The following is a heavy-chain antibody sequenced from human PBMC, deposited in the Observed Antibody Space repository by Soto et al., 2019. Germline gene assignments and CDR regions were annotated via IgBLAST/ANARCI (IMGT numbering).Heavy chain of an antibody. D-gene: IGHD6-13*01. CDR1: GFSFSDYY. CDR3: AKERTGDTSTWQALQD. J-gene: IGHJ1*01. V-gene: IGHV3-11*01. Sequence: QVQLVDSGGGLVKPGGSLRLSCAASGFSFSDYYMTWIRQAPGKGLEWISYISSSGSTIYYADSVKGRFTISRDNAKNSLYLQMNSLRAEDTAIYYCAKERTGDTSTWQALQDWGQGTLVTVSS. CDR2: ISSSGSTI.